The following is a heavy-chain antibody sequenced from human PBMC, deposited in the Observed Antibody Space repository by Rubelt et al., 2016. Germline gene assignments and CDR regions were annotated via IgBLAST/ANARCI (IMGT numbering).Heavy chain of an antibody. D-gene: IGHD6-13*01. V-gene: IGHV1-3*01. CDR1: GYTFTSYA. CDR2: INAGNGNT. J-gene: IGHJ5*02. CDR3: ARGLGLGYSSSWFNWFDP. Sequence: QVQLVQSGAEVKKPGASVKVSCKASGYTFTSYAMPWVRQAPGQRLEWMGWINAGNGNTKYSQKFQGRVTITRDTSASTAYMELSSLRSEDTAVYYCARGLGLGYSSSWFNWFDPWGQGTVVTVSS.